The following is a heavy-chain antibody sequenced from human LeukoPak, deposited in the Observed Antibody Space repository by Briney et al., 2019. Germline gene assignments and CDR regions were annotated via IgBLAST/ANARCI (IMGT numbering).Heavy chain of an antibody. J-gene: IGHJ4*02. CDR3: AKNVRFASSSAIGAY. V-gene: IGHV3-48*01. Sequence: PGGSLRLSCAASGFTFSSYSMNWVRQAPGKGLEWVSYISSSSSAIFYADSVKGRFTISRDNSKKTLYLQMDSLRVEDTAVYYCAKNVRFASSSAIGAYWGQGTLATVSS. D-gene: IGHD6-6*01. CDR2: ISSSSSAI. CDR1: GFTFSSYS.